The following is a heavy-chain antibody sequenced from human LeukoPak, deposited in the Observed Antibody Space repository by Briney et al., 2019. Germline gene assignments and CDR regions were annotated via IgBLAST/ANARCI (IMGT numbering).Heavy chain of an antibody. D-gene: IGHD2-2*02. CDR1: GFTFDDYA. CDR2: ISWNSGSI. V-gene: IGHV3-9*01. CDR3: AKGHCSSTSCYRGPHYYYGMDV. J-gene: IGHJ6*02. Sequence: GRSLRLSCAASGFTFDDYAMHWVRQAPGKGLEWVSGISWNSGSIGYADSVKGRFTISRGNAKNSLYLQMNSLRAEDTALYYCAKGHCSSTSCYRGPHYYYGMDVWGQGTTVTVSS.